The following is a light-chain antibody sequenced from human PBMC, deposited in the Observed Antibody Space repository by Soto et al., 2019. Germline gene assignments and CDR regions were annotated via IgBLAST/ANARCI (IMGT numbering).Light chain of an antibody. CDR1: SSNIGNST. J-gene: IGLJ1*01. CDR3: AAWDDSLNGYV. Sequence: QSALTQPPSASGTPGQRVTISCSGSSSNIGNSTVNWYQRFPGTAPKLLIYANNRRPSGVPDRFSGSKSGTSASLAISGLQSEDEADYYCAAWDDSLNGYVFGAGTKVTVL. CDR2: ANN. V-gene: IGLV1-44*01.